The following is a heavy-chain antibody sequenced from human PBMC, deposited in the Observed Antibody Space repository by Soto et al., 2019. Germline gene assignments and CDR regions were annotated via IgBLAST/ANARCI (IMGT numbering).Heavy chain of an antibody. CDR1: GGTFSNYP. Sequence: QVQLVQSGAEVKKPGSSVKVSCTASGGTFSNYPITWLRRAPVQGLEWLGGIIPIFGKADSTQKFQGRVTITADEPTSTAYTEISSLRSEDTAVYYCASGGEYYDENLPHYYFFGMHVWGPGTTVTVSS. CDR2: IIPIFGKA. D-gene: IGHD3-16*01. CDR3: ASGGEYYDENLPHYYFFGMHV. J-gene: IGHJ6*02. V-gene: IGHV1-69*01.